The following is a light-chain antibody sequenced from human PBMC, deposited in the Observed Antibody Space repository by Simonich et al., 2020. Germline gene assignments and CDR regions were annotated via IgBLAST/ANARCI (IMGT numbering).Light chain of an antibody. V-gene: IGKV3-20*01. Sequence: DIVLTQSPGTLSLSPGERATLSCRASQSVSSSYLAWYLQTPGQAPRLLIYGASSRATGIPDRFSGSGYGTDFTLTISRLEPEDFAVYYCQQYGSSPLTFGQGTKLEIK. CDR2: GAS. CDR3: QQYGSSPLT. CDR1: QSVSSSY. J-gene: IGKJ2*01.